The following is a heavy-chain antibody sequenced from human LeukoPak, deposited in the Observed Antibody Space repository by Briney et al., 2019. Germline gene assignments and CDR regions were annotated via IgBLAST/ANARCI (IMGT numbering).Heavy chain of an antibody. CDR3: ARGKYPGAFDI. V-gene: IGHV3-48*03. J-gene: IGHJ3*02. CDR2: ISSSGSDI. CDR1: GFTFSNYE. Sequence: GGSLRLSCAASGFTFSNYEMHWVRQAPGKGLEWVSYISSSGSDIYYGDSVKGRFTISRDNAKNSLYLQMNSLRAEDTAVYYCARGKYPGAFDIWGQGTMVTVSS. D-gene: IGHD2-2*01.